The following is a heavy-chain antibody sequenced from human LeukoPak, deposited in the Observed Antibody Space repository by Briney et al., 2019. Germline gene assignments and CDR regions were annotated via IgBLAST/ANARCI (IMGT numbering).Heavy chain of an antibody. J-gene: IGHJ4*02. CDR2: IYSGGST. CDR1: GFTVSSNY. CDR3: ARATRSYDFWSGYYFDY. V-gene: IGHV3-53*01. D-gene: IGHD3-3*01. Sequence: GGSLRLSCAASGFTVSSNYMSWVRQAPGKGLEWVSVIYSGGSTYYADSVKGRFTIPRDNSKNTLYLQMNSLRAEDTAVYYCARATRSYDFWSGYYFDYWGQGTLVTVSS.